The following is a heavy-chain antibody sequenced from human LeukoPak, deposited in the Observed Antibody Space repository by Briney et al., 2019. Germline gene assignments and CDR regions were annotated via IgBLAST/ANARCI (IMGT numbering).Heavy chain of an antibody. J-gene: IGHJ3*02. D-gene: IGHD1-26*01. CDR2: IHGSGST. Sequence: KSSETLSLACTVSGGSVNSGSTSWSWIRQPAGKGLEWIGHIHGSGSTNYNPSVKSRVSISLDTSKNQVSLKLTSVTAADTAVYHCATETALFVGAHDAFDTWGQGTLVTVSS. CDR1: GGSVNSGSTS. V-gene: IGHV4-61*09. CDR3: ATETALFVGAHDAFDT.